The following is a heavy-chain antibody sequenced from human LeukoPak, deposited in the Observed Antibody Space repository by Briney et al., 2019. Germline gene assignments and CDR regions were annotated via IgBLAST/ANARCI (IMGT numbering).Heavy chain of an antibody. CDR3: ARHTAMVNYFDF. V-gene: IGHV4-59*01. CDR2: IYYSGST. D-gene: IGHD5-18*01. Sequence: SETLSLTCTLSGGSISSYYWSWIRQPPGKGLEWIGYIYYSGSTNYNPSLKSRVTISVDTSKNQFSLNLSSVTAADTAVYYCARHTAMVNYFDFWGQGTLVTVSS. CDR1: GGSISSYY. J-gene: IGHJ4*02.